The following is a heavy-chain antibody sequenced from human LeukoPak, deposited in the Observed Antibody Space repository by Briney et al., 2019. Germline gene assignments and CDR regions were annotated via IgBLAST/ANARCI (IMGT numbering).Heavy chain of an antibody. CDR3: ATSPTTTYYYDSSGAFDI. CDR2: IYTSGST. Sequence: SETLSLTCTVSGGSISSYYWSWIRRPPGKGLEWIGYIYTSGSTNYNPSLKSRVTISVDTSKNQFSLKLSSVTAADTAVYYCATSPTTTYYYDSSGAFDIWGQGTMVTVSS. D-gene: IGHD3-22*01. V-gene: IGHV4-4*09. J-gene: IGHJ3*02. CDR1: GGSISSYY.